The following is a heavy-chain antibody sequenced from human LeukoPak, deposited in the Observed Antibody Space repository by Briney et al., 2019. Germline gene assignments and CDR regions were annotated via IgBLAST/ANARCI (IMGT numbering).Heavy chain of an antibody. D-gene: IGHD3-22*01. J-gene: IGHJ4*02. CDR2: IVVGSGNT. CDR3: AASPDYYDSSGYSYYFDY. V-gene: IGHV1-58*01. Sequence: SVKVSCKASGFTFTSSAVQWVRQARGQRLEWIGWIVVGSGNTNYAQKFQERDTITRDMSTSTAYMELSSLRSEDTAVYYCAASPDYYDSSGYSYYFDYWGQGTLVTVSS. CDR1: GFTFTSSA.